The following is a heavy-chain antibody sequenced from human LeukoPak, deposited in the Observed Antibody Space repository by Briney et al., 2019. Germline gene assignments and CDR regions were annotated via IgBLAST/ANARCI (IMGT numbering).Heavy chain of an antibody. CDR1: GYTFTDYY. Sequence: GASVKVSCRASGYTFTDYYIHWVRQAPGQGLEWMGWINPKSVTNYAQKFQGRVTMTRDTSISTAYMELSSLRSDDTAVYYCIPATDFDYWGQGTLVTVSS. V-gene: IGHV1-2*02. J-gene: IGHJ4*02. CDR3: IPATDFDY. D-gene: IGHD6-13*01. CDR2: INPKSVT.